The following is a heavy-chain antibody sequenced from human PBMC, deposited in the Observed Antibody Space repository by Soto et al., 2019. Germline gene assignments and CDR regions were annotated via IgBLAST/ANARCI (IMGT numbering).Heavy chain of an antibody. CDR2: IWYDGNNK. V-gene: IGHV3-33*01. D-gene: IGHD6-13*01. Sequence: QGQLVESGGGVVQPGRSLRLSCAASGFTFSSYGMHWVRQAPGKGLEWVAVIWYDGNNKYYAASVKGRFSISRDNSKNTLFLQMNSLRAEDTAVYYCAARIAAATMFDYWGRGTLVTVSS. CDR3: AARIAAATMFDY. J-gene: IGHJ4*02. CDR1: GFTFSSYG.